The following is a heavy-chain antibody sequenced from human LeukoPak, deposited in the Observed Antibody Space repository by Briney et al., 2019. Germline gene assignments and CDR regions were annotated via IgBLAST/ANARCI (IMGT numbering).Heavy chain of an antibody. V-gene: IGHV1-2*06. CDR2: INPNSGGT. CDR3: ASFGSYYSEFDY. D-gene: IGHD1-26*01. Sequence: ASVKVSCKASGYTFTGYYMRWVRQAPGQGLEWMGRINPNSGGTNYAQKFQGRVTMTRDTSISTAYMELSRLRSDDTAVYYCASFGSYYSEFDYWGQGTLVTVSS. CDR1: GYTFTGYY. J-gene: IGHJ4*02.